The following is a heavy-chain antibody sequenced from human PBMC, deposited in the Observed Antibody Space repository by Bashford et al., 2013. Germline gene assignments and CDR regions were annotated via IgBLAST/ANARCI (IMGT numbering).Heavy chain of an antibody. J-gene: IGHJ4*02. CDR2: INGFNGNT. CDR1: GYLFSTYG. Sequence: VASVKVSCKASGYLFSTYGISWVRQAPGQGLEWMGWINGFNGNTDYAENFRDRFIMTTDTSTSTAFMELTSLRADDTAVYFCARAGLHPGVYWGQGTLVTVSS. D-gene: IGHD3-10*01. CDR3: ARAGLHPGVY. V-gene: IGHV1-18*01.